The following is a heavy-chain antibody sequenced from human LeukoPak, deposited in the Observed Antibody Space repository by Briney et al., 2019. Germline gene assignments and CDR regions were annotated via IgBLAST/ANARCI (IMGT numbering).Heavy chain of an antibody. J-gene: IGHJ4*02. CDR3: ARTLYCGGDCYYFDS. V-gene: IGHV4-34*01. CDR1: GGSFSGYY. CDR2: INHSGST. D-gene: IGHD2-21*02. Sequence: SETLSLTCAVYGGSFSGYYWSWIRQPPGKGLEWIEEINHSGSTNYNPSLKSRVTISVDTSKNQFSLNLSSVTAADTAVYYCARTLYCGGDCYYFDSWGQGTLVTVSS.